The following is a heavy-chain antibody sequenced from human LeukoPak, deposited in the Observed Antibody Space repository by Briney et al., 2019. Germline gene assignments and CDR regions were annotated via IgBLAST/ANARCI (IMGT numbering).Heavy chain of an antibody. CDR1: GGSFSGYY. CDR2: INHSGST. Sequence: SETLSLTCAVYGGSFSGYYWSWIRQPPGKGLEWIGEINHSGSTNYNPSLKSRVTISVDTSKNQFSLKLSSVTAADTAVYYCASLKSRFRYYFDYWGQGTPVTVSS. CDR3: ASLKSRFRYYFDY. J-gene: IGHJ4*02. V-gene: IGHV4-34*01.